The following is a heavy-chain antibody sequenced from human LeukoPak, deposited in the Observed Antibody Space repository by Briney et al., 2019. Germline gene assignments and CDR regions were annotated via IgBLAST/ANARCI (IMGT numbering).Heavy chain of an antibody. CDR2: LSSSSGTI. J-gene: IGHJ4*02. Sequence: PGGSLRLPCAASEFTFSSYSMNCVRQAPGKGLEWVSYLSSSSGTIYYADSVKGRFTISRDNAKNSLYLQMNSLRDEDTAVYYCARAFRSGSYYFDYWGQGTLVTVSS. CDR3: ARAFRSGSYYFDY. V-gene: IGHV3-48*02. D-gene: IGHD3-10*01. CDR1: EFTFSSYS.